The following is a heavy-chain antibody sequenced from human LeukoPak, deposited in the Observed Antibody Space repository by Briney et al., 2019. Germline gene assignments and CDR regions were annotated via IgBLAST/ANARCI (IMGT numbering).Heavy chain of an antibody. CDR1: GGSICSYY. J-gene: IGHJ4*02. D-gene: IGHD5-18*01. CDR2: IYYSGST. V-gene: IGHV4-59*12. CDR3: ARKLGGYSYGFLGY. Sequence: SETLSLTCTVSGGSICSYYWGWIRQPPGKGLEWIGYIYYSGSTYYNPSLKSRVTISVDTSKNQFSLKLNSVTAADTAVYYCARKLGGYSYGFLGYWGQGTLVTVSS.